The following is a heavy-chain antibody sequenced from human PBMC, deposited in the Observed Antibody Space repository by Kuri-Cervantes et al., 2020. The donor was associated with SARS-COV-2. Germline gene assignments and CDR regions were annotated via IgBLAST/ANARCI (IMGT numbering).Heavy chain of an antibody. V-gene: IGHV3-53*01. CDR1: GFTVSSNY. J-gene: IGHJ3*01. CDR2: IYSGGST. D-gene: IGHD3-22*01. Sequence: GEAPKISCAASGFTVSSNYMSWVRQAPGKGLEWVSVIYSGGSTYYADSVKGRFTISRDNAKNSLYLQMNSLRAEDTAVYHCARDDPNYFDSRGYSFTVAFALWGQGTMVTVSS. CDR3: ARDDPNYFDSRGYSFTVAFAL.